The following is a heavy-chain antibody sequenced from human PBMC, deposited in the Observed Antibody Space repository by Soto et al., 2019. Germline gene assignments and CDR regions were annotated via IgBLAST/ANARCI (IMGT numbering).Heavy chain of an antibody. CDR3: ARDQYSSSWYLNY. CDR1: GYTFTSYG. CDR2: ISAYNGNT. V-gene: IGHV1-18*01. J-gene: IGHJ4*02. Sequence: QVQLVQSGAEVKKPGASVKVSCKASGYTFTSYGISWVRQAPGQGLEWMGWISAYNGNTDYAQKLQGRVTMTTDTSTSTDYLELRGLRSDDTAVYFCARDQYSSSWYLNYWGQGTLVTVSS. D-gene: IGHD6-13*01.